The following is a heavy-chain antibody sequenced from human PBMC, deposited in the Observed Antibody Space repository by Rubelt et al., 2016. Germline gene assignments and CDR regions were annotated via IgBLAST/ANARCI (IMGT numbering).Heavy chain of an antibody. V-gene: IGHV4-31*03. Sequence: QVQLQESGPGLVKPSQTLSLTCTVSGGSISSGGYYWSWIRQHPGKGLEWIGYIYYSGSTYYNPSLRSRVTISVDTSKTQFSLKLGSVTAADTAVYYCARDRGLSSGSYYRGSFDYWGQGTLVTVSS. CDR1: GGSISSGGYY. CDR3: ARDRGLSSGSYYRGSFDY. CDR2: IYYSGST. D-gene: IGHD3-10*01. J-gene: IGHJ4*02.